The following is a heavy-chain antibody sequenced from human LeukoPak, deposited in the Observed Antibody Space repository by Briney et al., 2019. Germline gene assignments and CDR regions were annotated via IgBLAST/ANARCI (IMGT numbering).Heavy chain of an antibody. V-gene: IGHV3-7*05. CDR1: GFTFSSYW. D-gene: IGHD3-10*01. J-gene: IGHJ4*02. CDR3: VTGVYYFDY. Sequence: GGSLRLSCAASGFTFSSYWMNWVRQAPGKGLEWVANIKEDESEIYYVDSVKGRFTISRDNAKNSLSLQMNSLRAEDTAVYFCVTGVYYFDYWGQGTLVTVSS. CDR2: IKEDESEI.